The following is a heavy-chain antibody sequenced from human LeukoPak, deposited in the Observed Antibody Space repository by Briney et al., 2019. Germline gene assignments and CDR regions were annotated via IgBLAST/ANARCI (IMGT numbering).Heavy chain of an antibody. V-gene: IGHV3-53*01. Sequence: PGGSLRLSCAASGFTFSSFRMSWVRQAPGKGLEWVSVIYSGGSTYYADSVKGRFTISRDNSKNTLYLQMNSLRAEDTAVYYCARATTWGLWAFDIWGQGTMVTVSP. CDR3: ARATTWGLWAFDI. D-gene: IGHD2-21*01. CDR1: GFTFSSFR. J-gene: IGHJ3*02. CDR2: IYSGGST.